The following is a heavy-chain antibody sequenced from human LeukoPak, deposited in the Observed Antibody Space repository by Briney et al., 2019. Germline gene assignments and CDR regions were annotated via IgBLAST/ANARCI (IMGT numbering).Heavy chain of an antibody. CDR2: ISWNSGHV. CDR1: GFTFDDYA. J-gene: IGHJ4*02. CDR3: ARGGPTGALDD. D-gene: IGHD7-27*01. V-gene: IGHV3-9*01. Sequence: GRSLKLSCAAYGFTFDDYAMHWVRQAPGKGLEWVSGISWNSGHVGYADSVKGRFTISRDNAKNSLYLQMNSLRAEDTALYYCARGGPTGALDDWGQGTLLTVSS.